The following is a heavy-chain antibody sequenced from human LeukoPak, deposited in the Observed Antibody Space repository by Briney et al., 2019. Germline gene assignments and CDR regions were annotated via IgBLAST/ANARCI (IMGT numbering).Heavy chain of an antibody. CDR1: EFTFSSHW. D-gene: IGHD6-13*01. Sequence: GGSLRLSCAGSEFTFSSHWMSWVRQAPGKGLEWVANINQDGSEHLYVDSVKGRFTISRDNAKNSLYLQMNTLRAEDTAMYYCARVRHGTSWFWDYWGQGTLVTVSS. CDR3: ARVRHGTSWFWDY. CDR2: INQDGSEH. J-gene: IGHJ4*02. V-gene: IGHV3-7*03.